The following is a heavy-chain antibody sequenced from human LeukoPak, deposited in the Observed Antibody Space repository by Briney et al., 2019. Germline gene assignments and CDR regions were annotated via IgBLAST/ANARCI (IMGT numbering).Heavy chain of an antibody. V-gene: IGHV1-2*02. Sequence: GASVKVSCKASGYTFTGYYMHWVRQAPGQGLEWIGWINPNSGGTNYAQKFQGRVTMTRDTSISTAYMELSRLRSDDTAVYYCARGKTAGAGYSSGWSPPGCWFDPWGQGTLVTVSS. D-gene: IGHD6-19*01. J-gene: IGHJ5*02. CDR1: GYTFTGYY. CDR2: INPNSGGT. CDR3: ARGKTAGAGYSSGWSPPGCWFDP.